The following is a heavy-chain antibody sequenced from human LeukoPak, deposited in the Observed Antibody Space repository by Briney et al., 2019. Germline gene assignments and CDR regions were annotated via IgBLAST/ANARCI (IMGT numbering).Heavy chain of an antibody. D-gene: IGHD1-1*01. J-gene: IGHJ4*02. CDR2: IGIDSGNT. Sequence: GGSLRLSCTASGFPFIEYSMNWVRQVPGKGLEWIAYIGIDSGNTKYADSGRGRFTISADKTKNSLYLQMNSLRVDDTAVYYCARDHNYAFDNWGQGTLVSVAS. V-gene: IGHV3-48*01. CDR1: GFPFIEYS. CDR3: ARDHNYAFDN.